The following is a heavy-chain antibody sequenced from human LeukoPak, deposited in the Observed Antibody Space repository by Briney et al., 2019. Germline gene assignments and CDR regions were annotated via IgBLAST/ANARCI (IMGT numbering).Heavy chain of an antibody. CDR2: ISYDGSNK. D-gene: IGHD5-24*01. V-gene: IGHV3-30*18. CDR3: AKGLVREMANAFDY. J-gene: IGHJ4*02. Sequence: GGSLRLSCAASGFTFSSYGMHRVRQAPGKGLEWVAVISYDGSNKYYADSVKGRFTISRDNSKNTLYLQMNSLRAEDTAVYYCAKGLVREMANAFDYWGQGTLVTVSS. CDR1: GFTFSSYG.